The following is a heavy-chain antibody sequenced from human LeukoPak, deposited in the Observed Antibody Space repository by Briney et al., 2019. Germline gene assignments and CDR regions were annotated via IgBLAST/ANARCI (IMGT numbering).Heavy chain of an antibody. D-gene: IGHD6-19*01. V-gene: IGHV3-53*01. J-gene: IGHJ4*02. CDR3: AGGQMFTSGGFES. Sequence: GGSLRLSCAASGFSVSSKYMSWVRQAPGKGLEWVSVLYTAGDTYYADSVKGRFTISRDSSKNTLSLQMNSLRPDDTALYYCAGGQMFTSGGFESWGQGALVTVSS. CDR1: GFSVSSKY. CDR2: LYTAGDT.